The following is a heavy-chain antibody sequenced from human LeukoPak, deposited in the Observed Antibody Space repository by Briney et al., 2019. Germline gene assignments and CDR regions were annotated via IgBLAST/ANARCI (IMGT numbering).Heavy chain of an antibody. J-gene: IGHJ4*02. V-gene: IGHV3-30*03. Sequence: PGGSLRLSCAASGFTFSSYSMNWVRQAPGKGLEWVAVISYDGSNKYYADSVKGRFTISRDNSKNTLYLQMNSLRAEDTAVYYCARVLGGSSADWGQGTLVTVSS. CDR3: ARVLGGSSAD. D-gene: IGHD2-2*01. CDR1: GFTFSSYS. CDR2: ISYDGSNK.